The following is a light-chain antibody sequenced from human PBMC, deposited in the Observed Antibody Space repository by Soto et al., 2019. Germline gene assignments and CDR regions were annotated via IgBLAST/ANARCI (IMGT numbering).Light chain of an antibody. Sequence: QAVVTQPASVSGSPGQSITISCTGTSSDIGGSNYVSWYQQHPGKAPKLMIYDVNSRPSGVSKRFSGSKSANTASLTISGLQAEDEADYYCNSYSSSSTLGVSGSGTKLTVL. CDR3: NSYSSSSTLGV. V-gene: IGLV2-14*03. J-gene: IGLJ1*01. CDR2: DVN. CDR1: SSDIGGSNY.